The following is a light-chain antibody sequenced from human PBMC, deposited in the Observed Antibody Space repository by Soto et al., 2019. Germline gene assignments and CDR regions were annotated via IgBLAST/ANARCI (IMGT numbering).Light chain of an antibody. CDR2: EGI. V-gene: IGLV2-23*01. CDR3: CSYAGSSTDVV. Sequence: QSALTQPASVSGSPGQSITISCTGTSSDVGSYNLVSWYQQHPGKAPKLMIYEGIKRPSGVSNRFSGSKSGNTASLTISGLQAEYEADYYCCSYAGSSTDVVFGGGTQLTVL. J-gene: IGLJ2*01. CDR1: SSDVGSYNL.